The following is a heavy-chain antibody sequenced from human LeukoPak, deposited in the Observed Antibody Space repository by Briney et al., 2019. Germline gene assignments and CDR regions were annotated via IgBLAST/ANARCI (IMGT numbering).Heavy chain of an antibody. CDR2: IVVGSGNT. CDR1: GFTFTSSA. CDR3: AAAQLLWFGDTSWFDP. D-gene: IGHD3-10*01. J-gene: IGHJ5*02. Sequence: ASVKVSCKASGFTFTSSAVQWVRQACGQRLEWIGWIVVGSGNTNYAQKFQERVTITRDMSTSTAYMELSSLRSEDTAVYYCAAAQLLWFGDTSWFDPWGQGTLVTVSS. V-gene: IGHV1-58*01.